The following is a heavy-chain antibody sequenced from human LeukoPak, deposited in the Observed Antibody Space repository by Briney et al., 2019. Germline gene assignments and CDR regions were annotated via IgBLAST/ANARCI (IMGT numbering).Heavy chain of an antibody. V-gene: IGHV3-20*04. CDR1: GFTFNDYG. D-gene: IGHD3-22*01. Sequence: GGALRLSCAASGFTFNDYGMSWVRQAPGKGLEWVSGINWNGGRTGYADSMKGRFIISRDNAKNSLYLQVNSLRAEDTALYYCARNFGGGDSSGPYYWGQGTLVTVSS. CDR2: INWNGGRT. J-gene: IGHJ4*02. CDR3: ARNFGGGDSSGPYY.